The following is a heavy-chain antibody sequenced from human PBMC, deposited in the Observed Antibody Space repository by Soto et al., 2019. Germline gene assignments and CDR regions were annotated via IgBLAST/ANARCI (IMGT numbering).Heavy chain of an antibody. V-gene: IGHV1-46*01. Sequence: QVQLVQSGAEVKRPGASVRVSCKASGYTFTTYYIHWVRQAPGQGLEWLALINPIGGSTRYAQKFQHRVTMAVATSTSTVYINLSRLRSEVTAVYLCVCDSLRDGYTNGLDYWGQGALVTVSS. CDR1: GYTFTTYY. J-gene: IGHJ4*02. CDR2: INPIGGST. D-gene: IGHD5-18*01. CDR3: VCDSLRDGYTNGLDY.